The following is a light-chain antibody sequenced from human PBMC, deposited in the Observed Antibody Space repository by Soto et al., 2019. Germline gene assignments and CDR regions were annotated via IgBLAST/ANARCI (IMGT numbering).Light chain of an antibody. V-gene: IGKV1-5*01. CDR1: QSVRSW. Sequence: DIQLTQSPSILSASVGDRVTITCRASQSVRSWLAWYQQKPGKAPNLLIYYASNLASGVPSRFSGSGSGTEYTLSISSLQPEDFATHFCQQYNSHSLYSFGQGTKLEIK. J-gene: IGKJ2*01. CDR3: QQYNSHSLYS. CDR2: YAS.